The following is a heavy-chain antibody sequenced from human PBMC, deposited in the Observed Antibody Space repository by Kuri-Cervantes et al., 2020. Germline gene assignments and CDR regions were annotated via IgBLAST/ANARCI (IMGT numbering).Heavy chain of an antibody. CDR3: AGEYRGLDAFDI. CDR2: INPSGGST. CDR1: GYTFTSYY. J-gene: IGHJ3*02. D-gene: IGHD5-12*01. Sequence: ASVKVSCKASGYTFTSYYIYWVRQAPGQGLEWMGIINPSGGSTSYAQKFQGRVTMTRDTSTSTVYMELSSLRSEDTAVYYCAGEYRGLDAFDIWGQGTMVTVSS. V-gene: IGHV1-46*01.